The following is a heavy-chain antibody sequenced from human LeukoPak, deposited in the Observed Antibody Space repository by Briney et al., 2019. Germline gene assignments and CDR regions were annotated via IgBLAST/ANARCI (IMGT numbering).Heavy chain of an antibody. V-gene: IGHV4-38-2*02. CDR1: GYSISSGYY. J-gene: IGHJ4*02. Sequence: SETLPLTCAVSGYSISSGYYWGWIRQPPGKGLEWIGNFYHSGSTYYNPSLKSRVTISVDTSKNQFSLKLSSVTAADTAVYHCARDIPSGSYGYWGQGTLVTVSS. CDR3: ARDIPSGSYGY. CDR2: FYHSGST. D-gene: IGHD1-26*01.